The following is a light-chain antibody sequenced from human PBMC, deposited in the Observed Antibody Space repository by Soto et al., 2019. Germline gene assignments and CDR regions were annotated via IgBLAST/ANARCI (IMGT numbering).Light chain of an antibody. CDR1: QSVSTN. Sequence: EIVMTQSPATLSVSPGERATLSCRASQSVSTNLAWYQQKPGQAPRLLIFGASTRAIGIPARFSGSGSGTEFTLTISTLHSEDFAVYYCQHYNNWPFTCGPGTKVDIK. CDR3: QHYNNWPFT. J-gene: IGKJ3*01. V-gene: IGKV3-15*01. CDR2: GAS.